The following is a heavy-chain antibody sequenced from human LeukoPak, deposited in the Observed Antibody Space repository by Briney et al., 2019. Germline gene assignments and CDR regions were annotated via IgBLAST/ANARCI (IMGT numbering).Heavy chain of an antibody. CDR1: GFNFNNHA. V-gene: IGHV3-23*01. J-gene: IGHJ6*02. CDR3: AKDHRGYSYGYRPYYYGMDV. D-gene: IGHD5-18*01. CDR2: INGNGGST. Sequence: GSLRPSCAASGFNFNNHAISWVRQASGEGLELVSTINGNGGSTYYADSVKGRFTISRDNSKNTLYLQMNSLRAEDTAVYYCAKDHRGYSYGYRPYYYGMDVWGQGTTVTVSS.